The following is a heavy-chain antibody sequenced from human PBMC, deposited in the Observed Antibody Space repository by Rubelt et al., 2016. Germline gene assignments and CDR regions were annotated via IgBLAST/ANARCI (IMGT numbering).Heavy chain of an antibody. Sequence: QVQLQASGPGLVKPSETLSLTCTVSGGSISSYYWNWIRQPPGKGLEWIAYIYDSGGTNYNPSLKSGVTISVDRSQDQFSLKLTSVTAADTAVYYCARGVIRDGREGYNPHFDSWGQGTVVTVSS. J-gene: IGHJ4*02. V-gene: IGHV4-59*01. CDR1: GGSISSYY. CDR2: IYDSGGT. CDR3: ARGVIRDGREGYNPHFDS. D-gene: IGHD5-24*01.